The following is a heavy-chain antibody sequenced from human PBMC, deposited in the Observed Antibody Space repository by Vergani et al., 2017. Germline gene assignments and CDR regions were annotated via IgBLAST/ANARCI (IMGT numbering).Heavy chain of an antibody. CDR3: TKGSVYYHDSAGHGYDPYTGFDL. J-gene: IGHJ3*01. V-gene: IGHV3-9*01. CDR1: GFSVSNSG. Sequence: VQLVESGGGVVQPGGSLRLSCVASGFSVSNSGMHWVRQGPGKGLEWVSGISWNSGAVDYADSVRGRFTISRDNAKNSLFLEMNSLRFEDTAVYFCTKGSVYYHDSAGHGYDPYTGFDLWGQGTLVTVSS. CDR2: ISWNSGAV. D-gene: IGHD5-12*01.